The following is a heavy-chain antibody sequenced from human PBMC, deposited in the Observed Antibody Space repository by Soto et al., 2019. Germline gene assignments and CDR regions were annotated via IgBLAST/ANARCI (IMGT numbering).Heavy chain of an antibody. CDR2: INYRGTT. V-gene: IGHV4-31*03. CDR3: ARVLATGTRWFDP. CDR1: GGSTTSGAYY. D-gene: IGHD6-13*01. J-gene: IGHJ5*02. Sequence: QVRLQESGPGLVKPSQTLSLTCTVSGGSTTSGAYYWGWVRQQPGKGPEWIAYINYRGTTYYNPSLKSRVTMSIDTSKNYFSLNVTSLSAADTAVYYCARVLATGTRWFDPWGQGTLVTVSS.